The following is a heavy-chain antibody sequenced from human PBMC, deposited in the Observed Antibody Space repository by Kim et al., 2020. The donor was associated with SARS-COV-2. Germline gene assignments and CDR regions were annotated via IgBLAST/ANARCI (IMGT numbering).Heavy chain of an antibody. CDR2: ISWNSGSI. CDR3: AKDIWWLVMGGVAFDI. Sequence: GGSLRLSCAASGFTFGDYAMHWVRQAPGKGLEWVSGISWNSGSIGYADSVKGRFTISRDNAKNSLYLQMNSLRAEDTALYYCAKDIWWLVMGGVAFDIWGQGTMVTVSS. V-gene: IGHV3-9*01. J-gene: IGHJ3*02. CDR1: GFTFGDYA. D-gene: IGHD6-19*01.